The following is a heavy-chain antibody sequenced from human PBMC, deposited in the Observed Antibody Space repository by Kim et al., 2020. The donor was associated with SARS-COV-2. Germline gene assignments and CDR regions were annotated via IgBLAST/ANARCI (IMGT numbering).Heavy chain of an antibody. J-gene: IGHJ6*02. Sequence: ASVKVSCKASLYTFTFYYIHFFLHSPLQFLYFILFINPNIFFTNYSHNFHFIFTITIYTSISTAYMELSRLRSDDTAVYYCARDTRFFTPTGGYYYYGMDVWGQGTTVTVS. V-gene: IGHV1-2*07. D-gene: IGHD1-26*01. CDR2: INPNIFFT. CDR1: LYTFTFYY. CDR3: ARDTRFFTPTGGYYYYGMDV.